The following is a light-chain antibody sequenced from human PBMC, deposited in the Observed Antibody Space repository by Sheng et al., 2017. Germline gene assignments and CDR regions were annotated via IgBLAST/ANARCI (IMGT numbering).Light chain of an antibody. CDR1: QSIDAY. J-gene: IGKJ3*01. Sequence: EVVLTQSPATLSVYLGERATLSCRASQSIDAYLSWYQQKPGQVPRLLIYDVSTRATGIPDRFTGSGSGTDFTLIINRLEPEDFAVYYCQQYYSSFGFTFAPGTKVDIK. V-gene: IGKV3-11*01. CDR3: QQYYSSFGFT. CDR2: DVS.